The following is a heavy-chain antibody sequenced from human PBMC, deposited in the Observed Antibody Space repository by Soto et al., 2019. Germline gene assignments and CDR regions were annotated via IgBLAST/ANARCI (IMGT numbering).Heavy chain of an antibody. J-gene: IGHJ6*02. CDR3: ARDPVCSGGNVDV. CDR1: GGTFSSYT. D-gene: IGHD2-15*01. V-gene: IGHV1-69*08. CDR2: IIPILGIA. Sequence: QVQLVQSGAEVKKPGSSVKVSCKASGGTFSSYTISWVRQAPGQGLEWMGRIIPILGIANYAQKFQGRVTITADKSTSTAYMELSSLGSEDTAVYYCARDPVCSGGNVDVWGQGTTVTVSS.